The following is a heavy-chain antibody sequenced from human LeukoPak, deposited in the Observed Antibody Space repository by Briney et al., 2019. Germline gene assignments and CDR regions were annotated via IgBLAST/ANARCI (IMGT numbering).Heavy chain of an antibody. D-gene: IGHD3-10*02. CDR3: AELGITMIGGV. V-gene: IGHV3-21*01. Sequence: GGSMRLSCAASGFTFNAYSMGWVRQAPGKGLEWLPIISRASESIFYADSAKGRFTISRDNAKNSLYLQMNSLRAEDTAVYYCAELGITMIGGVWGKGTTVTISS. CDR2: ISRASESI. CDR1: GFTFNAYS. J-gene: IGHJ6*04.